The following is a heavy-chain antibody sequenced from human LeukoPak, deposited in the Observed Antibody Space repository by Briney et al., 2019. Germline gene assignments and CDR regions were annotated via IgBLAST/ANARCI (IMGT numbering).Heavy chain of an antibody. CDR1: GFTFSSYG. V-gene: IGHV3-30*03. CDR2: ISSDGTNK. J-gene: IGHJ4*02. Sequence: GGSLRLSCAASGFTFSSYGMHWVRQAPGKGLEWVALISSDGTNKYYADSVKGRFSISRDNSKNTLYLQMNSLRAEDTAVYYCARIGYSISWSGDYWGQGSLVTVSS. D-gene: IGHD6-13*01. CDR3: ARIGYSISWSGDY.